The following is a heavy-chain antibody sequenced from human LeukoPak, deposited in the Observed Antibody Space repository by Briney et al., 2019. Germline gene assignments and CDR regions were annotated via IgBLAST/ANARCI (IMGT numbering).Heavy chain of an antibody. CDR3: TTGSRPYGDYRDY. CDR2: IKSKTDGGTT. D-gene: IGHD4-17*01. Sequence: GGSLRLSCAASGFTFSNAWMSWVRQAPGKGLEWVGRIKSKTDGGTTDHAAPVKGRFTISRDDSKNTLYLQMNSLKTEDTAVYYCTTGSRPYGDYRDYWGQGTLVTVSS. CDR1: GFTFSNAW. J-gene: IGHJ4*02. V-gene: IGHV3-15*01.